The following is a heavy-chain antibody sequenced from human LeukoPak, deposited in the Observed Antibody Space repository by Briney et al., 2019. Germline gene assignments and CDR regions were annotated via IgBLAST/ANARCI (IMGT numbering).Heavy chain of an antibody. J-gene: IGHJ4*02. CDR3: AKDSHFLYYYDSSGSYFDY. CDR2: ISGSGGST. D-gene: IGHD3-22*01. CDR1: GFTFSSYA. Sequence: GGSLRLSCAASGFTFSSYAMSWVRQAPGKGLEWVSAISGSGGSTYYADSVKGRFTISRDNSKNTLYLQMNSLRAGDTAVYYCAKDSHFLYYYDSSGSYFDYWGQGTLVTVSS. V-gene: IGHV3-23*01.